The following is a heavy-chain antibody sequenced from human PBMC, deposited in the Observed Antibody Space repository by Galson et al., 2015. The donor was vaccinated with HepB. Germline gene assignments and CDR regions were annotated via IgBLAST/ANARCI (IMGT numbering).Heavy chain of an antibody. CDR1: GFTSSRYV. J-gene: IGHJ3*02. Sequence: LRLSCAASGFTSSRYVISWVRQAPGKGLEWVSAISGSGGSTYYADTVKGRFTISGDNSKSTLYLQMNSLRAEDTAVYYCARDPRGTYGAFDIWGQGTMVAVSS. V-gene: IGHV3-23*01. CDR2: ISGSGGST. D-gene: IGHD1-26*01. CDR3: ARDPRGTYGAFDI.